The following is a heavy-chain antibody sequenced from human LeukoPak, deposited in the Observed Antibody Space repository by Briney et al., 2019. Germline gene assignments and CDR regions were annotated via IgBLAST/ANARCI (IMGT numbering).Heavy chain of an antibody. CDR2: INHSGST. V-gene: IGHV4-34*01. D-gene: IGHD3-3*01. J-gene: IGHJ4*02. CDR1: GGSFSGYY. CDR3: ATRYDFWSGYYTDY. Sequence: PSETLSLTCAVYGGSFSGYYWSWIRQPPGKGQEWIGEINHSGSTNYNPSLKSRVTISVDTSKNQFSLKLSSVTAADTAVYYCATRYDFWSGYYTDYWGQGTLVTVSS.